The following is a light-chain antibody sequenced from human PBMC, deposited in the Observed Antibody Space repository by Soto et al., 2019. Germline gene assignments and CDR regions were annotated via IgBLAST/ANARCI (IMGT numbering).Light chain of an antibody. Sequence: DIQMTQSPSSLSASIGDRVTISFLASQDISSSLNWYQHKSGKAPKLLIYAASGLHSGVPSRFSGSGSGTDFTLTISSLQPEDFATYYCQQSYVTPWTFGQGTKVDI. J-gene: IGKJ1*01. CDR3: QQSYVTPWT. V-gene: IGKV1-39*01. CDR1: QDISSS. CDR2: AAS.